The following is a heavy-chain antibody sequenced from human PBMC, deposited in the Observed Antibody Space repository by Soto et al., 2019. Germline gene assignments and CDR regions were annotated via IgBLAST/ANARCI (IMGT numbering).Heavy chain of an antibody. V-gene: IGHV1-69*08. CDR3: AREDSGYDRPLDY. CDR1: GGTFSSYT. CDR2: IIPILGIA. J-gene: IGHJ4*02. Sequence: QVQLVQSGAEVKKPGSSVKVSCKASGGTFSSYTISWVRQAPGQGLEWMGRIIPILGIANYAQKFQGRVTITADKSTSTAYMELSSLRSEDTAVYYCAREDSGYDRPLDYWGQGTLVTVSS. D-gene: IGHD5-12*01.